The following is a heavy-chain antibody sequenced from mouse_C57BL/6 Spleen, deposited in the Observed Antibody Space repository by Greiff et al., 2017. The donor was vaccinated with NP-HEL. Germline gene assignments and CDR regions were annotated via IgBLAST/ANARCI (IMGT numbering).Heavy chain of an antibody. CDR2: IDPSVSET. CDR1: GYTFTSYW. CDR3: ASDYDYDVWFAY. D-gene: IGHD2-4*01. V-gene: IGHV1-52*01. J-gene: IGHJ3*01. Sequence: QVQLKQPGAELVRPGSSVKLSCKASGYTFTSYWMHWVKQRPIQGLEWIGNIDPSVSETHYNQKFKDKATLTVDKSSSTAYMQLSSLTSEDSAVYYCASDYDYDVWFAYWGQGTLVTVSA.